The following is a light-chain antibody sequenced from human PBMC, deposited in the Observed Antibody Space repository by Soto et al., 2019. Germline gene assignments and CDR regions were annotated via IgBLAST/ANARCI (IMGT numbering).Light chain of an antibody. CDR3: QQRNYWQVT. Sequence: IKMTQSPSSLSATVGDEVTITCRASQTIMTYLNWYQLKPGKPPRLLIYAASSLQSGVPSRFSGSGSGTDFTLTISSLEPEDFAVYYCQQRNYWQVTFGQGTRLEIK. J-gene: IGKJ5*01. CDR1: QTIMTY. CDR2: AAS. V-gene: IGKV1-39*01.